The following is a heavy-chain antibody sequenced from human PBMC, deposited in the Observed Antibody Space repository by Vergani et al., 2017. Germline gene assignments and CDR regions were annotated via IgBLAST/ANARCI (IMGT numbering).Heavy chain of an antibody. CDR3: ARDQRGYSYGYGGGMDV. V-gene: IGHV3-33*01. J-gene: IGHJ6*02. CDR1: GFTFSSYG. Sequence: QVQLVESGGGVVQPGRSLRLSRAASGFTFSSYGMHWVRQAPGKGLEWVAVIWYDGSNKYYADSVKGRFTISRDNSKNTLYLQMNSLRAEDTAVYYCARDQRGYSYGYGGGMDVWGQGTTVTVSS. CDR2: IWYDGSNK. D-gene: IGHD5-18*01.